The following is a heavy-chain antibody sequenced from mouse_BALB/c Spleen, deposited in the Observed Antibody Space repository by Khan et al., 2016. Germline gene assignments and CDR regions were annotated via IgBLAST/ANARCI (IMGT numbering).Heavy chain of an antibody. V-gene: IGHV4-1*02. Sequence: EVKLLESGGGLVQPGGSLKLSCAASEFDFSRYWMSWVRQAPGKGLEWIGEINPDSSTINYTPSLKDKVMSSRDNAKNTRYLQMSKVRSEDTALYFCASTFWYVDVWGAGTPVTVSS. CDR1: EFDFSRYW. J-gene: IGHJ1*01. CDR3: ASTFWYVDV. CDR2: INPDSSTI.